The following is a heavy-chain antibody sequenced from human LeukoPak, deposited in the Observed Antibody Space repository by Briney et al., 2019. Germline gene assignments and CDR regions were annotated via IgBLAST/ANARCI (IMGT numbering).Heavy chain of an antibody. J-gene: IGHJ4*02. Sequence: ASVKVSCKASGYTFTCYGISWVRQAPGQGLEWMGWISAYNGNTNYAQKLQGRVTMTTDTSTSTAYMELRSLRSDDTAVYYCARESSRYHFWSGYYTPPVFDYWGQGTLVTVSS. CDR2: ISAYNGNT. CDR1: GYTFTCYG. V-gene: IGHV1-18*01. D-gene: IGHD3-3*01. CDR3: ARESSRYHFWSGYYTPPVFDY.